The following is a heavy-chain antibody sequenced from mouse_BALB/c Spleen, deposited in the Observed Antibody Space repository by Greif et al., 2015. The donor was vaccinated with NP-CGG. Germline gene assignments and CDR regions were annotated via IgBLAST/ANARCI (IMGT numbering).Heavy chain of an antibody. Sequence: VQLKESGAELVKPGASVKLSCTASGFNIKDTYMHWVKQRPEQGLEWIGRIDPANGNTKYDPKFQGKATITADTSSNTAYLQLSSLTSEDTAVYYCARSTGTGYYFDYWGQGTTLTVSS. J-gene: IGHJ2*01. CDR2: IDPANGNT. V-gene: IGHV14-3*02. CDR3: ARSTGTGYYFDY. D-gene: IGHD4-1*01. CDR1: GFNIKDTY.